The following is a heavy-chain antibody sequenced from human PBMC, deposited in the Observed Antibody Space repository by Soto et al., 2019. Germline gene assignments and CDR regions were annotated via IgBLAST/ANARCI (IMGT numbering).Heavy chain of an antibody. Sequence: GASVKVSCKTSGFTFSTSAVHWVQQARGHRLQWIGWIDVGSGNANYAQMLQERVTISRDMSTSTAYMELSSLRSEDTAVYYCASPESAAGLDAFDIWGQGTMVTVS. CDR3: ASPESAAGLDAFDI. V-gene: IGHV1-58*01. D-gene: IGHD6-13*01. CDR1: GFTFSTSA. CDR2: IDVGSGNA. J-gene: IGHJ3*02.